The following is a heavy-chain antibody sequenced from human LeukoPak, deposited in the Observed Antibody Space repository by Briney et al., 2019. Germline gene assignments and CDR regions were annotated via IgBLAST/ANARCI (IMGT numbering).Heavy chain of an antibody. J-gene: IGHJ4*02. Sequence: PGGSLRLSCAASGFTFSSYAMSWVRQAPGKGLEWVSAISGSGGSTYYADSVKGRFTISRDNSKNTLYLQMNSLRAEDTAVYYCARARRFLGGGGAPTPDYGGQETLVTVSS. CDR3: ARARRFLGGGGAPTPDY. CDR1: GFTFSSYA. CDR2: ISGSGGST. V-gene: IGHV3-23*01. D-gene: IGHD3-3*01.